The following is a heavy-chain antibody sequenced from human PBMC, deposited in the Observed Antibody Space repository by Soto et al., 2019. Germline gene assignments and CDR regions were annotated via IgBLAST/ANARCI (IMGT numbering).Heavy chain of an antibody. D-gene: IGHD6-13*01. Sequence: SQTLSLTCDISGDSVSSNSAAWNWIRQSPSRGLEWLGRTYYRSKWYNDYAVSVRGRITINPDTSKSQFSLQLKSVTPDDTAVYYCARGRAAGRGDWVDPWGQGTQVTVS. CDR1: GDSVSSNSAA. V-gene: IGHV6-1*01. J-gene: IGHJ5*02. CDR2: TYYRSKWYN. CDR3: ARGRAAGRGDWVDP.